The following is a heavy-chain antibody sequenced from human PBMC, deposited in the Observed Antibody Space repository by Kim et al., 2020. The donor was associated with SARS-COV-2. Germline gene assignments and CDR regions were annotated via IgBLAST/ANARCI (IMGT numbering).Heavy chain of an antibody. CDR2: ISYDGSNK. D-gene: IGHD3-16*02. J-gene: IGHJ6*02. V-gene: IGHV3-30*04. CDR3: ASDSMITFGGVIVISYYYYGMDV. CDR1: GLTFSSYA. Sequence: GGSLRLSCAASGLTFSSYAMHWVRQAPGKGLEWVAVISYDGSNKYYADSVKGRLTISRYYSKNTLYLQLSSLRAEATAVYYCASDSMITFGGVIVISYYYYGMDVWAQETTVTVSS.